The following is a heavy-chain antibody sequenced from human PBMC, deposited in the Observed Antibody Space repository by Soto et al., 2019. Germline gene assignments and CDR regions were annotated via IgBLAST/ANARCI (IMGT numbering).Heavy chain of an antibody. J-gene: IGHJ5*02. CDR2: ISGRGDST. CDR3: AHSDYGDYLRFDH. V-gene: IGHV3-23*01. Sequence: EVQLLESGGGLVQPGGSLRLSCAASGFSFSNYAMNWVRQAPGTGLEWVSGISGRGDSTYYADSVKGRFTISRDNSKNRLYLQMNSLRAEDTAVYYCAHSDYGDYLRFDHWGQGTLVIVSS. CDR1: GFSFSNYA. D-gene: IGHD4-17*01.